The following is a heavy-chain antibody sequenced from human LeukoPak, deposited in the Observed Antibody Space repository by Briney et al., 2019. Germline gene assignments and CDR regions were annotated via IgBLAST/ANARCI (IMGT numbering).Heavy chain of an antibody. D-gene: IGHD4-4*01. V-gene: IGHV1-2*02. J-gene: IGHJ4*02. CDR1: GYTFTGYY. CDR3: AREYIDFGNDYSNYERLYYFDY. CDR2: INPNSGGT. Sequence: GASVKVSCKASGYTFTGYYMRWVRQAPGQGLEWMGWINPNSGGTNYAQKFQGRVTMTRDTSISTAYMELSRLRSDDTAVYYCAREYIDFGNDYSNYERLYYFDYWGQGTLVTVPS.